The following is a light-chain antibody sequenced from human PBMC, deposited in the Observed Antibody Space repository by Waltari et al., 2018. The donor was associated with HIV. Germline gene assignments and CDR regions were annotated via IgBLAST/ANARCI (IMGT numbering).Light chain of an antibody. CDR3: QVWDSNSDHWV. J-gene: IGLJ3*02. CDR1: DIGSKT. V-gene: IGLV3-21*01. CDR2: DDS. Sequence: SYVLTQPPSVSVAPGTTARVSCGGYDIGSKTVHWYQQEPGQAPVLVIFDDSDRPSGIPERFSGSNAVNTATLTISRVEAGDEADYYCQVWDSNSDHWVFGGGTKLTVL.